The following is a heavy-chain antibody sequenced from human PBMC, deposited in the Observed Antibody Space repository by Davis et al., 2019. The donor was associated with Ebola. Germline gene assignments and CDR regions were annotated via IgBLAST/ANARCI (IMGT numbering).Heavy chain of an antibody. V-gene: IGHV4-39*07. CDR2: IFYTGST. CDR1: GGSISSSSYY. Sequence: SETLSLTCIVSGGSISSSSYYWVWIRQSPGKGLEWIGTIFYTGSTHYNPSLKSRVTISVDTSKNQFSLKLSSVTAADTAVYYCARGPGLGAFDPWGQGTLVTVSS. D-gene: IGHD3-3*01. CDR3: ARGPGLGAFDP. J-gene: IGHJ5*02.